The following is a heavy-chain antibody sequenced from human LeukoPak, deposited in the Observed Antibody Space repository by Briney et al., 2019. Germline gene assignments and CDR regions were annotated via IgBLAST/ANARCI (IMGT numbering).Heavy chain of an antibody. Sequence: SETLSLTCTVSGYSISSGYYCGWIRQPPGKGLEWIGSVYHSGSTYYNPSLKSRVTISMDKSKNQFSLKLTAVTAADPAVYYCGSQKEWSLTEYHFDYWGQGTLVTVSS. J-gene: IGHJ4*02. CDR2: VYHSGST. CDR3: GSQKEWSLTEYHFDY. V-gene: IGHV4-38-2*02. CDR1: GYSISSGYY. D-gene: IGHD3-3*01.